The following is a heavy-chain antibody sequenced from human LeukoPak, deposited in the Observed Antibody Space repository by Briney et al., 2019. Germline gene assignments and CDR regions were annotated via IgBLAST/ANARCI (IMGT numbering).Heavy chain of an antibody. CDR1: GFTFSSYG. J-gene: IGHJ4*02. CDR2: ISNSGTYI. D-gene: IGHD3-9*01. CDR3: ARGPDIFTAFSPDF. Sequence: GGSLRLSCAASGFTFSSYGMNWVRQAPGKGLEWVSSISNSGTYIYYADSVKGRFTLSRDNAKNSLYLQMDSLRAEDTAVYYCARGPDIFTAFSPDFWGQGTLVTVSS. V-gene: IGHV3-21*01.